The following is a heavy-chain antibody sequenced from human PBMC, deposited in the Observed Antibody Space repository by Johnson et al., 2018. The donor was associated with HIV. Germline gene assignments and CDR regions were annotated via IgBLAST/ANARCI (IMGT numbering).Heavy chain of an antibody. CDR3: ARDPSAGEQLDDAFDI. J-gene: IGHJ3*02. CDR1: GFTFSSYA. D-gene: IGHD6-6*01. V-gene: IGHV3-30*04. Sequence: QVQLVESGGGVVHPGRSLRLSCAASGFTFSSYAMHWVRQAPGKGLEWVAVISYDGSNKYYADSVKGRFTISRDNSKNTLYLQMNSLRAEDTAVYYCARDPSAGEQLDDAFDIWGQGTMVTVSS. CDR2: ISYDGSNK.